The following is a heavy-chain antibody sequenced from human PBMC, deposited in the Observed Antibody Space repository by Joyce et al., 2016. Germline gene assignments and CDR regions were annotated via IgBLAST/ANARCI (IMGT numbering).Heavy chain of an antibody. J-gene: IGHJ4*02. CDR2: MFGTVGST. CDR1: GCTFSNHA. D-gene: IGHD3-16*02. CDR3: AKSRFTSLPRGYFDS. Sequence: EVPLLESGGDLVQPGGSLRLSCASSGCTFSNHAMGWVCQAPGKGLEWVSSMFGTVGSTYDPDSVKGRFTISRDSSQNTLYLQMNSLLAEDTAIYYCAKSRFTSLPRGYFDSWGQGTLVTVSS. V-gene: IGHV3-23*01.